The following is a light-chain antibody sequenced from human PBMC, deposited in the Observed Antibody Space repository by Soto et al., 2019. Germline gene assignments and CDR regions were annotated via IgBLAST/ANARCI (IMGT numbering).Light chain of an antibody. CDR2: WAS. CDR3: HQYYYTPYS. V-gene: IGKV4-1*01. CDR1: QSLLYSSKNKNY. Sequence: DIVMTQSPDSLPVSLGERATINCKSIQSLLYSSKNKNYLAWYQQKLGQPPKLLIFWASTRESGVPDRFSGRGSGTDFTLTISRLQAEDVAVYYCHQYYYTPYSFGQGTKLEIK. J-gene: IGKJ2*03.